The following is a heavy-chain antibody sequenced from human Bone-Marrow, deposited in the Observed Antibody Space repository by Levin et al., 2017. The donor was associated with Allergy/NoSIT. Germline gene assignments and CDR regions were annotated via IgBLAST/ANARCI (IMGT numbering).Heavy chain of an antibody. Sequence: GESLKISCKASGYTFTSYDINWVRQATGQGLEWMGWMNPNSGNTGYAQKFQGRVTMTRNTSISTAYMELSSLRSEDTALYYCARGGVYDAPTFDYWGQGTLVTVSS. CDR3: ARGGVYDAPTFDY. D-gene: IGHD5/OR15-5a*01. CDR1: GYTFTSYD. CDR2: MNPNSGNT. J-gene: IGHJ4*02. V-gene: IGHV1-8*01.